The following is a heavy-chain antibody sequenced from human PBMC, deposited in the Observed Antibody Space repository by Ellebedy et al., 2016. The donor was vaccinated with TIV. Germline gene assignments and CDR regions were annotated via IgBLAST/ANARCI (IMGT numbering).Heavy chain of an antibody. CDR1: GFSFSTHY. Sequence: PGGSLRLSCVASGFSFSTHYMTWVRQAPGKGLEWLAKINQDGSGADYVDAVNGRFTLSTDNPKNSLYLQMNSLRAEDTAVYYCARNLITRDYVLGYYYSYGMDVWGQGTTVTVSS. CDR2: INQDGSGA. CDR3: ARNLITRDYVLGYYYSYGMDV. J-gene: IGHJ6*02. D-gene: IGHD4-17*01. V-gene: IGHV3-7*01.